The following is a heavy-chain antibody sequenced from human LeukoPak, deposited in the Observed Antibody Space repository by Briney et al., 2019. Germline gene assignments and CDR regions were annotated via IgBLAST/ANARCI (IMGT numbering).Heavy chain of an antibody. J-gene: IGHJ2*01. CDR3: ARKRRGTDL. CDR1: GGSFSGYH. CDR2: INHSGST. Sequence: SETLSLTCAVYGGSFSGYHWSWIRQPPGKGLEWIGEINHSGSTNYNPSLKSRVTISVDTSKNQFSLKLSSVTAADTAVYYCARKRRGTDLWGRGTLVTVSS. V-gene: IGHV4-34*01.